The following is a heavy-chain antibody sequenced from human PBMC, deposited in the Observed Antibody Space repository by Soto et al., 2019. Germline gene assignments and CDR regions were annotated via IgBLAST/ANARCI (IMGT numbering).Heavy chain of an antibody. V-gene: IGHV4-59*01. D-gene: IGHD3-10*01. J-gene: IGHJ5*02. CDR2: IYYSGST. CDR3: ARDPFLGVREAYYYGSGSPGGWFDP. CDR1: GGSISSYY. Sequence: SETLSLTCTVSGGSISSYYWSWIRQPPGEGLEWIGYIYYSGSTNYNPSLKSRVTISVDTSKNQFSLKLSSVTAADTAVYYCARDPFLGVREAYYYGSGSPGGWFDPWGQGTLVTVSS.